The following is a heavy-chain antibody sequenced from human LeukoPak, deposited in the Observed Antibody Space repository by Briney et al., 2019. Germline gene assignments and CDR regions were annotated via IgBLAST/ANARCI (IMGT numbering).Heavy chain of an antibody. J-gene: IGHJ4*02. CDR1: GFTVSSNY. D-gene: IGHD3-3*01. CDR3: AKVGTIFGVVTTLLFDY. V-gene: IGHV3-23*01. Sequence: GGSLRLSCAASGFTVSSNYMSRVRQAPGKGLEWVSAISGSGGSTYYADSVKGRFTISRDNSKNTLYLQMNSLRAEDTAVYYCAKVGTIFGVVTTLLFDYWGQGTLVTVSS. CDR2: ISGSGGST.